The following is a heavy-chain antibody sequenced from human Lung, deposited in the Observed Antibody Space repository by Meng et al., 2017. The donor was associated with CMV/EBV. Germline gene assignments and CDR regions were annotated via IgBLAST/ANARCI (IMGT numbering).Heavy chain of an antibody. CDR2: ISGSGGST. V-gene: IGHV3-23*01. J-gene: IGHJ4*02. D-gene: IGHD3-3*01. Sequence: GGSLRLSCAASGFTFSSYAMSWVRQAPGKGLEWVSAISGSGGSTYYADSVKGQFTISRDNSKNTLYLQMNSLRAEDTAVYYCAKDKIFGVTLDYWGQGTLVTVSS. CDR3: AKDKIFGVTLDY. CDR1: GFTFSSYA.